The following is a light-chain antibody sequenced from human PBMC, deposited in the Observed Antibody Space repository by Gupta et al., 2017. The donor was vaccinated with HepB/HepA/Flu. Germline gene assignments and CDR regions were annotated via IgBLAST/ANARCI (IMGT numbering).Light chain of an antibody. CDR1: QSVLYSSNNKNY. Sequence: DIVMTQSPDSLAVSLGERATINCKSSQSVLYSSNNKNYLAWYQQKPGQPPKLLIYWASTRESGVPDRFSGSGSGTDFTLTISSLQAEDVAVYYCQQYYSTLCSFGRGPSWRSN. J-gene: IGKJ2*04. V-gene: IGKV4-1*01. CDR3: QQYYSTLCS. CDR2: WAS.